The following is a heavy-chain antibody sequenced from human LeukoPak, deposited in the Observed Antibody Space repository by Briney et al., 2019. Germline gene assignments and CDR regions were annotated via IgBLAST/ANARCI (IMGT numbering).Heavy chain of an antibody. J-gene: IGHJ3*02. V-gene: IGHV3-21*01. CDR2: ISGTGNYI. CDR1: GFTLSSYS. D-gene: IGHD2-15*01. Sequence: GGSLRLSCAGSGFTLSSYSMNWVRQAPGKGLDWVSSISGTGNYIYYADSVKGRFTISRDNAKNSLYLQMNSLRAEDTGVYYCARDRSGGPDAFDIWGQGTMVTVSS. CDR3: ARDRSGGPDAFDI.